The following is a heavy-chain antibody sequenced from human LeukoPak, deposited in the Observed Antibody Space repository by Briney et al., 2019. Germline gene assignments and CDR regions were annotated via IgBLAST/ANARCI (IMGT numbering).Heavy chain of an antibody. CDR3: ARVSSGSYYFDS. CDR2: IYHSGST. Sequence: PSETLSLTCAISGGSISSSNWWSWVRQPPGKGLEWIGEIYHSGSTNYSPSLKSRVTISVDKSKNQFSLKVTSVTVVDTAVYYCARVSSGSYYFDSWGQGTLVTVSS. J-gene: IGHJ4*02. V-gene: IGHV4-4*02. D-gene: IGHD1-26*01. CDR1: GGSISSSNW.